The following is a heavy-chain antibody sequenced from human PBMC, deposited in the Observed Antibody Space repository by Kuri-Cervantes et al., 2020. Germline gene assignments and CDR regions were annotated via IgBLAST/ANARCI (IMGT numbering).Heavy chain of an antibody. CDR1: GYTFTSYA. J-gene: IGHJ4*03. Sequence: ASVKVSCKASGYTFTSYAMHWVRQAPGQRLEWMGWINAGNGNTKYSQKFQGRVTITRDTSASTAYMELSSLRSEDTAVYYCARGGRMMTFGGEIVSDALDIRGPGTRVTVSS. D-gene: IGHD3-16*01. V-gene: IGHV1-3*01. CDR2: INAGNGNT. CDR3: ARGGRMMTFGGEIVSDALDI.